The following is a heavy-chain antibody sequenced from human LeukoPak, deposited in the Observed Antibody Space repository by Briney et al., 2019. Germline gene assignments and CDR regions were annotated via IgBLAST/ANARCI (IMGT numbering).Heavy chain of an antibody. CDR1: GFTFSSYW. V-gene: IGHV3-7*03. Sequence: GGSLRLSCAASGFTFSSYWMSWVRQAPGKGLEWVANIKQVGSEKYYVDSVKGRFTISRDNSKNTLYLQMNSLRAEDTAEYYCAKGINRYNFYYGMDVWGQGTTVTVSS. J-gene: IGHJ6*02. D-gene: IGHD1-1*01. CDR3: AKGINRYNFYYGMDV. CDR2: IKQVGSEK.